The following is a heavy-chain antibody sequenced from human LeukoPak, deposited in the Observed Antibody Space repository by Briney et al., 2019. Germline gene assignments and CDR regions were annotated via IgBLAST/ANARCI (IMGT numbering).Heavy chain of an antibody. V-gene: IGHV3-30-3*02. CDR2: ISYDGSNK. Sequence: GRSLRLSCAASGFTFSSYAMHWVRQAPGKGLEWVAVISYDGSNKYYADSVKGRFTISRDNSKNTLYLQMNSLRAEDTAVYYCAKSLTVPAATDPDYWGQGTLVTVSS. CDR3: AKSLTVPAATDPDY. CDR1: GFTFSSYA. J-gene: IGHJ4*02. D-gene: IGHD2-2*01.